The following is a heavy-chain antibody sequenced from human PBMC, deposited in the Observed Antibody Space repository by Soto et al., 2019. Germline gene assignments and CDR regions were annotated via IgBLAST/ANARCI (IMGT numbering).Heavy chain of an antibody. CDR1: GASITGDGYY. Sequence: HVQLQESGPGLLEPSQTLSLTCAVSGASITGDGYYWSWIRQHPGKGLEWIGHIYYSGGTYYNLSFGSRLSISVDTSKNQFSLKLTSVTAADTAVYYCARTVGSGSPDFDYWGQGTLVTVSS. V-gene: IGHV4-31*11. J-gene: IGHJ4*02. D-gene: IGHD3-10*01. CDR3: ARTVGSGSPDFDY. CDR2: IYYSGGT.